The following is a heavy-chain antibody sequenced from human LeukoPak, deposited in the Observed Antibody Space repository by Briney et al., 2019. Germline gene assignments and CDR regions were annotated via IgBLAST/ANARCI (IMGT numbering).Heavy chain of an antibody. D-gene: IGHD1-14*01. CDR3: ARDLMVSGQRDFDY. CDR1: GGTFSSYA. Sequence: SVKVSCKASGGTFSSYAISWVRQAPGQGLEWMGGIIPIFGTANYAQKFQGRVTITADESTSTAYMELSSLRSEDTAVYYCARDLMVSGQRDFDYWGQGTLVTVSS. CDR2: IIPIFGTA. V-gene: IGHV1-69*13. J-gene: IGHJ4*02.